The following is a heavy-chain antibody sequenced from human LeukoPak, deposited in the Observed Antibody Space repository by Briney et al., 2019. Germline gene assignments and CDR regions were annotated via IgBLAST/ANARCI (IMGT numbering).Heavy chain of an antibody. CDR1: GGSMSSYY. Sequence: SDTLSLTCTVSGGSMSSYYWTWIRQPPGKGLEWVGYIYYSGTTKYNPSLKSRVTISLDASKNQFSLELSSVTAADTAVYYCARAPYSSNWYVEYFDFWGEGTLVTVSS. D-gene: IGHD6-13*01. V-gene: IGHV4-59*07. CDR2: IYYSGTT. J-gene: IGHJ4*02. CDR3: ARAPYSSNWYVEYFDF.